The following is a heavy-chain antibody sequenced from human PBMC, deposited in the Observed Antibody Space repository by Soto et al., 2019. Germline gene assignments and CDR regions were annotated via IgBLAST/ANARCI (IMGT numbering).Heavy chain of an antibody. CDR2: RSYDGSNK. D-gene: IGHD3-9*01. CDR3: ARDPKTSGGQHWSFNYFDS. CDR1: GFTFSSYG. Sequence: GGSLRLSCAASGFTFSSYGLHCVRQAPGKGLEWLGVRSYDGSNKYYADSVKGRFTISRDNSKSTLYLQVDSLRPEDAAVYYCARDPKTSGGQHWSFNYFDSWGQGTLVTVSS. J-gene: IGHJ4*02. V-gene: IGHV3-30*03.